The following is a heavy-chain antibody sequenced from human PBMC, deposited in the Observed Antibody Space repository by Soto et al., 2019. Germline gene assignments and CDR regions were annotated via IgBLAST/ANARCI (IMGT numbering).Heavy chain of an antibody. CDR1: GYTFTSYG. CDR3: ARDPYSSSWYPNKNWFDP. D-gene: IGHD6-13*01. J-gene: IGHJ5*02. Sequence: AAEKVSCKGSGYTFTSYGISWVRQAPGQGLEWMGWISAYNGNTNYAQKLQGRVTMTTDTSTSTAYMELRSLRSDDTAVYYCARDPYSSSWYPNKNWFDPWGQGTLVTVSS. V-gene: IGHV1-18*01. CDR2: ISAYNGNT.